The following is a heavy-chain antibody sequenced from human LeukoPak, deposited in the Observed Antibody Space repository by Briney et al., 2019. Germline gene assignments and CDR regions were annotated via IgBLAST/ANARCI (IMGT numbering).Heavy chain of an antibody. CDR3: ARDFRPVVGTAGAFDS. CDR1: GFTFSSYS. CDR2: ISSSSSYM. V-gene: IGHV3-21*01. Sequence: PGGSLRLSCAASGFTFSSYSMNWVRQAPGKGLEWVSSISSSSSYMYYADSMKGRFTISRDNAKNTLYLQMNSLRAEDTAVYYCARDFRPVVGTAGAFDSWGQGTLVTVSS. D-gene: IGHD2-2*01. J-gene: IGHJ4*02.